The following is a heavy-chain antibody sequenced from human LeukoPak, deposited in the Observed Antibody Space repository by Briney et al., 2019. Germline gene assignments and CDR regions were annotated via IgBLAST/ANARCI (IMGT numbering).Heavy chain of an antibody. Sequence: PSETLSLTCAVYGGSFSSYYWSWIRQPPGKGLEWIGYIYYSGSTNYNPSLKSRVTISVDTSKNQFSLKLSSVTAADTAVYYCASSPSYDSSGYYSGGDWYFDLWGRGTLVTVSS. D-gene: IGHD3-22*01. CDR3: ASSPSYDSSGYYSGGDWYFDL. CDR1: GGSFSSYY. CDR2: IYYSGST. J-gene: IGHJ2*01. V-gene: IGHV4-59*01.